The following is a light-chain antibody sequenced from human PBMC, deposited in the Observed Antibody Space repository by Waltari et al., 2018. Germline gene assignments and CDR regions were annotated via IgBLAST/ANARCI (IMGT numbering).Light chain of an antibody. CDR2: AAS. CDR3: QQYDYWPPLT. CDR1: QSVSNN. Sequence: ILMTQSPVTLSVSPGERATLSCRASQSVSNNVAWYQQKPGQPPRLLIYAASTRATGTPARFSGSGSGTEFTLTISSVQSEDFALYYCQQYDYWPPLTFGGGTKVEIK. J-gene: IGKJ4*01. V-gene: IGKV3-15*01.